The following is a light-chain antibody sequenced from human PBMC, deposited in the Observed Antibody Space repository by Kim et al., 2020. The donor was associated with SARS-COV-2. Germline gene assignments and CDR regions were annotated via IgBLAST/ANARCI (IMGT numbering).Light chain of an antibody. CDR3: MSRDTDGPHNYV. V-gene: IGLV3-19*01. CDR2: GKT. Sequence: LGQPVRITCKGDSLRSYFTRWYQQKPGQAPLLVIYGKTNRPSGIPDRFSGSSSGRTASLTITGTQAEDEADYYCMSRDTDGPHNYVFGPGTKVTVL. CDR1: SLRSYF. J-gene: IGLJ1*01.